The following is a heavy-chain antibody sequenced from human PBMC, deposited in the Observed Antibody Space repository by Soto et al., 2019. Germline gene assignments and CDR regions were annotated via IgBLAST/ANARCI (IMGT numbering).Heavy chain of an antibody. J-gene: IGHJ6*02. CDR2: VSPNGAT. V-gene: IGHV4-4*07. CDR1: DAFISRYY. CDR3: ARAHYEIVIVSYIMDV. D-gene: IGHD3-9*01. Sequence: SETLSPTCTVPDAFISRYYWNWIRKPAGKGLEWIGRVSPNGATTCHPSLESRAHMSVDSSKNQCSLKLTAVPAADSTVYFCARAHYEIVIVSYIMDVWGQGTTVTAS.